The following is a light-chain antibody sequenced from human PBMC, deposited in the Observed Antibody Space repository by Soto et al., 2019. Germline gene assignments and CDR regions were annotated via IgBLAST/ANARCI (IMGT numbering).Light chain of an antibody. CDR1: QGISSY. CDR3: QQYYSYLRT. J-gene: IGKJ1*01. V-gene: IGKV1-8*01. CDR2: AAS. Sequence: AIRMTQSPSSLSASTGDRVTITCRASQGISSYLAWCQQKPGKAPKLLIYAASTLQSGVPSRFSGSGSGTDFTLTISCLQSEDFATYYCQQYYSYLRTFGQGTKVDIK.